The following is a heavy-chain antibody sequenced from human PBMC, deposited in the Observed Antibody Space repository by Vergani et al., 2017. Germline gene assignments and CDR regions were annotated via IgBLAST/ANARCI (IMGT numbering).Heavy chain of an antibody. CDR3: ADLDGDDGFSPF. V-gene: IGHV3-23*01. CDR2: ISGQNFRT. Sequence: EVQLLESGGGSAQPGESLRLSCVASGFTFSAHGLNCVRQAPGKGLEWVSGISGQNFRTHYADSVKGRFTISRDDSKNTVYLQINSLRAEDTAFYYCADLDGDDGFSPFWGQGTLVTVSS. CDR1: GFTFSAHG. D-gene: IGHD2-21*01. J-gene: IGHJ4*02.